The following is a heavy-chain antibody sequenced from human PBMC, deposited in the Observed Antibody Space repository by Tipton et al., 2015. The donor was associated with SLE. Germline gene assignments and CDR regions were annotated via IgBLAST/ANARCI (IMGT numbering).Heavy chain of an antibody. CDR1: RGTFTTYA. CDR2: LSPFFGTA. Sequence: QLVQSGPEVKRPGSSVKVSCKAPRGTFTTYAISWVRQAPGQGLEWMGGLSPFFGTANYAQKFQGRVTITTDESTSTAYMELSSLRSEDTAVYYCARAYCSSTSCYTRAFDIWGQGTMVTVSS. D-gene: IGHD2-2*02. CDR3: ARAYCSSTSCYTRAFDI. V-gene: IGHV1-69*05. J-gene: IGHJ3*02.